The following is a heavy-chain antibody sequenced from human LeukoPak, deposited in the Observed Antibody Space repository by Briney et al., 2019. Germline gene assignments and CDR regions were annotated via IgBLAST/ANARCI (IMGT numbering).Heavy chain of an antibody. CDR2: INWNGGST. J-gene: IGHJ4*02. D-gene: IGHD6-13*01. CDR3: ARGTLKAAATDFDY. CDR1: GFTFDDYG. Sequence: GGSLRPSCAASGFTFDDYGMSWVRQAPGKGLEWVSGINWNGGSTGYADSVKGRFTISRDNAKNSLYPQMNSLRAEDTALYYCARGTLKAAATDFDYWGQGTLVTVSS. V-gene: IGHV3-20*04.